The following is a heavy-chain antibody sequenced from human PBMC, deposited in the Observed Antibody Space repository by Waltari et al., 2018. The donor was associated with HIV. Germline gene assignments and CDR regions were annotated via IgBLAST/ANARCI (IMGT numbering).Heavy chain of an antibody. J-gene: IGHJ4*02. V-gene: IGHV3-49*03. Sequence: EVQLVESGGGLVQPGRSLRLSCTASGFTFGAYAISWFRQAPGKGLEWVSFIRSKAYGGTTEYAASVKGRFTISRDDSKSIAYLQMNSLKTEDTAVYYCLPDYDILTGYLAFDYWGQGTLVTVSS. CDR3: LPDYDILTGYLAFDY. CDR2: IRSKAYGGTT. D-gene: IGHD3-9*01. CDR1: GFTFGAYA.